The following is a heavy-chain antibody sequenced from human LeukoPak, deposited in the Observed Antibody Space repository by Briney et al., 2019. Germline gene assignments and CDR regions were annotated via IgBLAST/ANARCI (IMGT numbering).Heavy chain of an antibody. CDR1: GGTFSSYA. D-gene: IGHD2-21*02. Sequence: GASVKVSCKASGGTFSSYAISWVRQAPGQGLEWMGRIFPIFGTANYAQKFQGRVTITADKSTSTAYMEPSSLRSEDTAVYYCARGPIVVVTAANFDYWGQGTLVTVSS. V-gene: IGHV1-69*06. CDR3: ARGPIVVVTAANFDY. CDR2: IFPIFGTA. J-gene: IGHJ4*02.